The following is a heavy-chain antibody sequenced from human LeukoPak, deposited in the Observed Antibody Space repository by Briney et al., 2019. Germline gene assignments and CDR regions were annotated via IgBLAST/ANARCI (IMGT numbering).Heavy chain of an antibody. D-gene: IGHD5-18*01. V-gene: IGHV4-59*01. Sequence: SETLSLTCAVYGGSFSGYYWSWIRQPPGKGLEWIGYMYYSGSTSYNPSLKSRVTKSVDTSKNQFSLKLSSVTAADTAVYYCASGAYSFYYMDVWGKGTTVTISS. J-gene: IGHJ6*03. CDR2: MYYSGST. CDR3: ASGAYSFYYMDV. CDR1: GGSFSGYY.